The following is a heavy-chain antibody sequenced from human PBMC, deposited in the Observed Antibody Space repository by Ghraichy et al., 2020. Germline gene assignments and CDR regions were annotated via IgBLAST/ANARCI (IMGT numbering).Heavy chain of an antibody. D-gene: IGHD4-23*01. CDR2: IYYSGST. CDR1: GGSISSGDYY. J-gene: IGHJ4*02. V-gene: IGHV4-30-4*01. CDR3: AREDYGDNSGATIFDY. Sequence: TLSLTCTVSGGSISSGDYYWTWIRQPPGKGLEWIGYIYYSGSTYYNPSLQSRVTISVDTSKNQFSLKLSSVTAADTAVYYCAREDYGDNSGATIFDYWGQGTLVTVSS.